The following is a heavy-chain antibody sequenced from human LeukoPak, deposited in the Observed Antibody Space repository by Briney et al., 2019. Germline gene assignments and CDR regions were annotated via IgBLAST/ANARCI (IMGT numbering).Heavy chain of an antibody. J-gene: IGHJ4*02. Sequence: GRSLRLSCAASGFNFDDYAMHWVRQAPGKGLEWVSGISWNSDDIDYADSVKGRFTISRDNSKNTLYLQMNSLRAEDTAVYYCAREGRPNIVVVPAAGIDYWGQGTLVTVSS. CDR2: ISWNSDDI. V-gene: IGHV3-9*01. D-gene: IGHD2-2*01. CDR3: AREGRPNIVVVPAAGIDY. CDR1: GFNFDDYA.